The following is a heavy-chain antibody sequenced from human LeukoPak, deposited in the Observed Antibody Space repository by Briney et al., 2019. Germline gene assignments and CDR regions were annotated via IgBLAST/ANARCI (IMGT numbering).Heavy chain of an antibody. CDR1: GFTFSSYG. V-gene: IGHV3-30*03. CDR2: ISYDGSNK. D-gene: IGHD3-3*01. Sequence: GGSLRLSCAASGFTFSSYGMHWVRQAPGKGLEWVAVISYDGSNKYYADSVKGRFTISRDNPKDTLYLQMNSLRSEDTAVYYCARVLDFWSDMDVWGKGTTVTVSS. CDR3: ARVLDFWSDMDV. J-gene: IGHJ6*04.